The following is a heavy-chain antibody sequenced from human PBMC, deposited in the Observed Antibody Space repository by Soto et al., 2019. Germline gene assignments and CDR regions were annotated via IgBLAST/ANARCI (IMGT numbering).Heavy chain of an antibody. V-gene: IGHV3-23*01. J-gene: IGHJ3*02. Sequence: GSLRLSCAAAGFTFSSYAMTWVRQAPGKGLEWASTITGSGGSTYYADSVKGRFTISRDNSKNTLYLQMNSLRAEDTAVYYCAKDRTTMYDGFDNWGQGTMVTVSS. CDR2: ITGSGGST. D-gene: IGHD1-7*01. CDR1: GFTFSSYA. CDR3: AKDRTTMYDGFDN.